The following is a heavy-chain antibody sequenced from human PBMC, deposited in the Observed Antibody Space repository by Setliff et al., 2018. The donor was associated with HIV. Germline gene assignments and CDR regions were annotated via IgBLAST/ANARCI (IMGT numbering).Heavy chain of an antibody. V-gene: IGHV1-69*05. D-gene: IGHD1-26*01. CDR1: GGTFSSYA. Sequence: GGSVKVSCKASGGTFSSYAISWVRQAPGQGLEWIGGIIPIFGTANYAQKFQGRVTITTDESTGTTYMELSSLRSEDTAVYYCAREVGTYSGSYAVADGFDIWGQGTMVTV. CDR3: AREVGTYSGSYAVADGFDI. J-gene: IGHJ3*02. CDR2: IIPIFGTA.